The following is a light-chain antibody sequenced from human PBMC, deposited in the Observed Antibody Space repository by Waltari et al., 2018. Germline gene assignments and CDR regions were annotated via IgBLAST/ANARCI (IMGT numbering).Light chain of an antibody. V-gene: IGKV2-40*01. CDR1: QSLVYSDGKTY. CDR3: MQALRSPLT. Sequence: DIVMTQTPLSLPVTLGEPASISCRSSQSLVYSDGKTYLDGYLQKPGQSPQPLMYLVSKRASGVPDKFSGSGSGTDFTLKISRVEAEDVGLYYCMQALRSPLTFGGGTKVEIK. CDR2: LVS. J-gene: IGKJ4*01.